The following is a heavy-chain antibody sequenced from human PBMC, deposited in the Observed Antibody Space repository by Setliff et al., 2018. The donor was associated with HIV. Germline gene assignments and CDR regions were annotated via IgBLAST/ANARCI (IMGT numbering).Heavy chain of an antibody. V-gene: IGHV4-38-2*02. D-gene: IGHD5-12*01. CDR1: GYFISSGYY. CDR2: IYYNGNT. Sequence: PSETLSLTCTVSGYFISSGYYWGWIRQPPGKGLEWIGSIYYNGNTYYNPSLKSRVTISVDTSKKQFSLKLRSVTAADTAVYYCARRRDGYNSAPWRKDYWGQGTLVTVSS. CDR3: ARRRDGYNSAPWRKDY. J-gene: IGHJ4*02.